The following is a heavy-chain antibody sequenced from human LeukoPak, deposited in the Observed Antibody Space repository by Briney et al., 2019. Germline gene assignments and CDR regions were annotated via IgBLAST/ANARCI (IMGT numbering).Heavy chain of an antibody. J-gene: IGHJ3*02. D-gene: IGHD1-1*01. Sequence: SETLSLTCTVSGGSISSSSYYWGWIRQPPGKGLEWIGSIYYSGSTYYNPSLKSRVTISVDTSKNQFSLKLSSVTAADTAVYYCARGGGTTGTVLDAFDIWGQGTMVTVSS. CDR3: ARGGGTTGTVLDAFDI. CDR2: IYYSGST. CDR1: GGSISSSSYY. V-gene: IGHV4-39*07.